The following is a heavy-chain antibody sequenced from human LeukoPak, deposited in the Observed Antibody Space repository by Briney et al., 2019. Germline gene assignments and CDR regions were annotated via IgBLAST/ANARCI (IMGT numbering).Heavy chain of an antibody. CDR3: ARNRADNWNYVAFDI. CDR2: INHSGST. V-gene: IGHV4-34*01. CDR1: GGSFSGYY. Sequence: SETLSLTCAVYGGSFSGYYWSWIRQPPGKGLEWIGEINHSGSTNYNPSLKSRVTISVDTSKNQFSLKLSSVTAADTAVYYCARNRADNWNYVAFDIWGQGTMVTVSS. D-gene: IGHD1-7*01. J-gene: IGHJ3*02.